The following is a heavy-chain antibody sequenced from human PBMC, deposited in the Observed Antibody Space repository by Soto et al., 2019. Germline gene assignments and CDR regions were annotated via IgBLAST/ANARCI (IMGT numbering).Heavy chain of an antibody. Sequence: SETLSLTCTVSRGSISSYYWSWIRQPPGKGLEWIGYIYYSGSANYNPSLKSRVTISVDTSKNQFSLKLGPVTGADTAVYYCARRSGGEHYWGQENRVTVAS. CDR2: IYYSGSA. CDR3: ARRSGGEHY. V-gene: IGHV4-59*08. D-gene: IGHD3-10*01. J-gene: IGHJ4*01. CDR1: RGSISSYY.